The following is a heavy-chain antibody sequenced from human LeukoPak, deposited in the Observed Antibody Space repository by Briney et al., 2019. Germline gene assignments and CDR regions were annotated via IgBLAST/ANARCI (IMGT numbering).Heavy chain of an antibody. J-gene: IGHJ3*02. CDR2: ISSSGSTI. V-gene: IGHV3-11*04. Sequence: GESLKISCAASGFTFSDYYMSWIRQAPGKGLEWVSYISSSGSTIYYADSVKGRFTISRDNAKNSLYLQMNSLRAEDTAVYYCANGRYSYGYKNAFDIWGQGTMVTVSS. D-gene: IGHD5-18*01. CDR3: ANGRYSYGYKNAFDI. CDR1: GFTFSDYY.